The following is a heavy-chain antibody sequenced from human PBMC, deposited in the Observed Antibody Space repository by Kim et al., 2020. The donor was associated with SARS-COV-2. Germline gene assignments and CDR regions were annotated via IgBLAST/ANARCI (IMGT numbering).Heavy chain of an antibody. Sequence: SETLSLTCAVYGGSFSGYYWSWIRQPPGKGLEWIGEINHSGSTNYNPSLKSRVTISVDTSKNQFSLKLSSVTAADTAVYYCARGRPITMVRGSGPLRPGNPHYFDYWGQGTLVTVSS. D-gene: IGHD3-10*01. CDR2: INHSGST. V-gene: IGHV4-34*01. J-gene: IGHJ4*02. CDR3: ARGRPITMVRGSGPLRPGNPHYFDY. CDR1: GGSFSGYY.